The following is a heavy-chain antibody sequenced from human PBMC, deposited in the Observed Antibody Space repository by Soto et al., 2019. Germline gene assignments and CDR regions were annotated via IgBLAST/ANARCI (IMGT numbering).Heavy chain of an antibody. CDR1: GFMFSSYS. CDR2: TTSGSFNI. J-gene: IGHJ6*02. V-gene: IGHV3-21*01. Sequence: GGSLRLSCAASGFMFSSYSLNWVRQAPGKGLEWISSTTSGSFNIYYADSVKGRFTVSRDNAKNSLYLQMDSLRAEDTALYYCARARGGYCNDGVCYLFYHMDVWGQGTTVTVSS. D-gene: IGHD2-8*01. CDR3: ARARGGYCNDGVCYLFYHMDV.